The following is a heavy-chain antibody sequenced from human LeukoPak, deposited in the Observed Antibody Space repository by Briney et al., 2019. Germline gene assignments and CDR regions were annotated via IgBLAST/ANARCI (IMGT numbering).Heavy chain of an antibody. V-gene: IGHV4-39*01. CDR2: IYYSGST. CDR3: ARLSIVVVPAAPARDY. D-gene: IGHD2-2*01. CDR1: GGSISSSSYY. J-gene: IGHJ4*02. Sequence: SETLSLTCTVSGGSISSSSYYWGWIRQPPGKGLEWVGSIYYSGSTYYNPSLKSRVTISVDTSKNQFSLKLSSVTAADTAVHYCARLSIVVVPAAPARDYWGQGTLVTVSS.